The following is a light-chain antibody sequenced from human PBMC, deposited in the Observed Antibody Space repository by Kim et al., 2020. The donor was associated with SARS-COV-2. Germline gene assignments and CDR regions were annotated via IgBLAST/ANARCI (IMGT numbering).Light chain of an antibody. Sequence: GKTVTSSCTSSSGSIATNYVQWYQQRPGSVPTTVIYENNQRPSGVPDRFSGSVDSSSNSASLTISGLKTEDEADYYCQSFDSSNLVFGGGTQLTVL. CDR2: ENN. V-gene: IGLV6-57*02. CDR1: SGSIATNY. CDR3: QSFDSSNLV. J-gene: IGLJ3*02.